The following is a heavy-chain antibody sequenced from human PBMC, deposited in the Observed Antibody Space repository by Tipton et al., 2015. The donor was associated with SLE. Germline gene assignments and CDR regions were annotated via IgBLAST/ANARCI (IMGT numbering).Heavy chain of an antibody. J-gene: IGHJ4*02. CDR2: VYYTGNT. D-gene: IGHD3-22*01. CDR1: GFTFSSYS. V-gene: IGHV4-39*07. Sequence: SGGGLVKPGGSLRLSCAASGFTFSSYSMNWVRQAPGKGLEWVGTVYYTGNTFYNPSLKSRVTISVDTSKNQFSLNLSSVTAADTAVYYCARDEYRYDTAGYHLLGHFDFWGQGTLVTVSS. CDR3: ARDEYRYDTAGYHLLGHFDF.